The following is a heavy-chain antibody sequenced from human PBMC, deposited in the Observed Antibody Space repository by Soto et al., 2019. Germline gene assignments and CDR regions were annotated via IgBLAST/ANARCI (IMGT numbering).Heavy chain of an antibody. CDR1: GFTFSSYA. V-gene: IGHV3-30-3*01. CDR2: ISYDGNNK. J-gene: IGHJ6*02. Sequence: QVQLVESGGGVVQPGRSLRLSCAASGFTFSSYAMHWVRQAPGKGLEWVAVISYDGNNKYYADSVKGRFTISRDNSKNTLYLQMNSLRAEDTAVYYCARALNYYYGMDVWGQGTTVTVSS. CDR3: ARALNYYYGMDV. D-gene: IGHD3-9*01.